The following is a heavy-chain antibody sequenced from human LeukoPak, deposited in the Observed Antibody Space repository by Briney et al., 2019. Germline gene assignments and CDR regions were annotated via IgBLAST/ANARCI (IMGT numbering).Heavy chain of an antibody. CDR1: GFTFSSYW. D-gene: IGHD3-22*01. Sequence: GGSLKLSCAASGFTFSSYWMHWVRQAPGKGLVWVSRINSDGSSTSYADSVKGRFTISRDNAKNTLYLQMNSLRAEDTAVYYCATEPYLYYYDSSGYLDYWGQGTLVTVSS. J-gene: IGHJ4*02. CDR3: ATEPYLYYYDSSGYLDY. CDR2: INSDGSST. V-gene: IGHV3-74*01.